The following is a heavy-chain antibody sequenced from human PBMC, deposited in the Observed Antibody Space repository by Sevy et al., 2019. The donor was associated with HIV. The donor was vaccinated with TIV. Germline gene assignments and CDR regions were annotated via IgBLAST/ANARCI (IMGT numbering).Heavy chain of an antibody. CDR2: ISYDGSNK. J-gene: IGHJ6*02. D-gene: IGHD6-6*01. CDR3: AKDLSSSHYYYGMDV. V-gene: IGHV3-30-3*01. CDR1: GFTFSSYA. Sequence: GGSLRLSCAASGFTFSSYAMHWVRQAPGKGLEWVAVISYDGSNKYYADSVKGRFTISRDNSKNTLYLQMNSLGAEDTAVYYCAKDLSSSHYYYGMDVWGQGTTVTVSS.